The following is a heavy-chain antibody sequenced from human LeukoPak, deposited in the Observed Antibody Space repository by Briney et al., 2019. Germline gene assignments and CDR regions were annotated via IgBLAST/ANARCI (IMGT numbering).Heavy chain of an antibody. D-gene: IGHD6-6*01. V-gene: IGHV3-64*01. Sequence: GGSLRLSCAASGFTFSSYAMHWVRQAPGKGLEYVSAISSNGGSTYYVNSVKDRFTISRDNSKNTLYLQMGSLRAEDMAVYYCARGASIAAPYYYYMDVWGKGTTVTVSS. CDR1: GFTFSSYA. CDR2: ISSNGGST. CDR3: ARGASIAAPYYYYMDV. J-gene: IGHJ6*03.